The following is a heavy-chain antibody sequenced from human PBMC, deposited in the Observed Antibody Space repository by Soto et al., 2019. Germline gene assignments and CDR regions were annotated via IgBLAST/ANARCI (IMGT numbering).Heavy chain of an antibody. V-gene: IGHV4-34*01. CDR2: INDSGST. CDR1: GGSFSGYY. J-gene: IGHJ6*03. CDR3: ARGLILWDGELSRRGDHYYYMDV. D-gene: IGHD3-10*01. Sequence: QVQLQQWGAGLLKPSETLSLTCAVYGGSFSGYYWSWIRQPPGKGLEWIGEINDSGSTNYNPSLKSRVTLSVDTAKNQFSLKLRSVTAADKAVYYCARGLILWDGELSRRGDHYYYMDVWGKGTTVTVSS.